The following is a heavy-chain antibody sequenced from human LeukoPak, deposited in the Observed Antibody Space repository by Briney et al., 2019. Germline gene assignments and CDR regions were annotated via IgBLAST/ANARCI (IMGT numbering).Heavy chain of an antibody. CDR2: ISYDGSNK. Sequence: GRSLRLSCAASGFTFSSYGMHWVRQAPGKGLEWVAVISYDGSNKYYADSVKGRFTISRDNSKNTLYLQMNSLRAEDTAVYYCAKFSTSYYGSGSYPHDYWGQGTLVTVPS. CDR1: GFTFSSYG. D-gene: IGHD3-10*01. V-gene: IGHV3-30*18. CDR3: AKFSTSYYGSGSYPHDY. J-gene: IGHJ4*02.